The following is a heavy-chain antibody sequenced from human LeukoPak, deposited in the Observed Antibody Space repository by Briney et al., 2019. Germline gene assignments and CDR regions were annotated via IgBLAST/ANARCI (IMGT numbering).Heavy chain of an antibody. CDR3: ARRVYNMDV. D-gene: IGHD6-13*01. V-gene: IGHV4-34*01. CDR1: GGSFSGYY. Sequence: PSETLSLTCAVYGGSFSGYYWSWIRQPPGKGLEWIGEINHSGSTNYNPSLKSRVTISVDTSKNQFSLKLSSVTAADTAVYYCARRVYNMDVWGTGTTVTVSS. J-gene: IGHJ6*03. CDR2: INHSGST.